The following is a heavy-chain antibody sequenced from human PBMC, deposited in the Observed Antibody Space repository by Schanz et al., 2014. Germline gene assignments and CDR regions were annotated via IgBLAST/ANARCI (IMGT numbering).Heavy chain of an antibody. CDR2: ISGSGGST. J-gene: IGHJ4*02. CDR1: GFSFGTYA. V-gene: IGHV3-23*01. D-gene: IGHD3-10*01. CDR3: AKYRGYYRVSGSYRELEY. Sequence: EVHLLESGGGLVQPGGSLRLSCAASGFSFGTYAMSWVRQAPGKGLEWVSAISGSGGSTYYADSVKGRFTISRDNSKNTLYLQMNSLRAEDTAVYYCAKYRGYYRVSGSYRELEYWGQGTLLTVSS.